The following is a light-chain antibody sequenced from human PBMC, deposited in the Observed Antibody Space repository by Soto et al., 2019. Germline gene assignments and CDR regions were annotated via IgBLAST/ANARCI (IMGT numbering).Light chain of an antibody. CDR1: SSNIGSNY. CDR2: GNY. Sequence: QSVLTQPPSASGTPGQRVTISCSGSSSNIGSNYVYWYQQFPGTAPRLLIYGNYQRPSGVPDRFSGSKSGTSASLAISGLRSEDEADYYCRAWDDSLNSFRFAAGTQVAVL. CDR3: RAWDDSLNSFR. V-gene: IGLV1-47*02. J-gene: IGLJ1*01.